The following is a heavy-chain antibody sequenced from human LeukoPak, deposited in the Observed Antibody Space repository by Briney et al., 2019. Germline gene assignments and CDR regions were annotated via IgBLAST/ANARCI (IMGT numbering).Heavy chain of an antibody. Sequence: GGSLRLSCIASGFTFSNYGLHWVRQAPGKGLEWVAVIWYDGSNKYYADSVKGRFTISRDTAKITLYLQMNSLRAEDTAVYFCARLGSSWSLDYWGQGTLVTVSS. D-gene: IGHD6-13*01. J-gene: IGHJ4*02. V-gene: IGHV3-33*01. CDR3: ARLGSSWSLDY. CDR1: GFTFSNYG. CDR2: IWYDGSNK.